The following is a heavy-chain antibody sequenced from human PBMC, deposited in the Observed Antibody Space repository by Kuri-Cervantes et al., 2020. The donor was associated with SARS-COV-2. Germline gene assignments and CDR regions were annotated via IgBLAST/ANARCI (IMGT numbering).Heavy chain of an antibody. CDR2: ISYDGSNK. D-gene: IGHD3-3*01. J-gene: IGHJ6*02. V-gene: IGHV3-30-3*01. CDR3: ARDQYDFWSGYLRGIGDV. Sequence: GESLKISCAASGFTFSSYAMHWVRQAPGKGLEWVAVISYDGSNKYYADSVKGRFTISRDNSKNTLYLQMNSLRAEDTAVYYCARDQYDFWSGYLRGIGDVWGQGTTVTVSS. CDR1: GFTFSSYA.